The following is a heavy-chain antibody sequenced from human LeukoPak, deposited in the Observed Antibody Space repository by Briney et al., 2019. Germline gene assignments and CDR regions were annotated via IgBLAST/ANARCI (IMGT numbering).Heavy chain of an antibody. V-gene: IGHV3-30*02. D-gene: IGHD3-10*01. J-gene: IGHJ4*02. CDR2: IRYDGSNK. CDR3: AKGASLLWFGELFVLDY. CDR1: GFTFSSYG. Sequence: PGGSPRLSCAASGFTFSSYGMHWVRQAPGKGLEWVAFIRYDGSNKYYADSVKGRFTISRDNSKNTLYLQMNSLRAEDTAVYYCAKGASLLWFGELFVLDYWGQGTLVTVSS.